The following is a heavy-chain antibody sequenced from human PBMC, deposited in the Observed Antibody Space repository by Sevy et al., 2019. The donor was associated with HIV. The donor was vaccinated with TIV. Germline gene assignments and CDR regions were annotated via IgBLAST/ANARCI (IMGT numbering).Heavy chain of an antibody. CDR1: GFTFDDYT. D-gene: IGHD3-10*01. CDR2: ISWDGGST. CDR3: AKDNPGESDRFGELLPACGMDV. J-gene: IGHJ6*02. Sequence: LSLTCAASGFTFDDYTMHWVRQAPGKGLEWVSLISWDGGSTYYADSVKGRFTISRDNSKNSLYLQMNSLRTEDTALYYCAKDNPGESDRFGELLPACGMDVWGQGTTVTVSS. V-gene: IGHV3-43*01.